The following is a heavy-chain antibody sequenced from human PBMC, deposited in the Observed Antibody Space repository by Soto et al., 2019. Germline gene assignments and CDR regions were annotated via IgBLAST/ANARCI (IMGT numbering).Heavy chain of an antibody. J-gene: IGHJ6*02. CDR2: IYSSENT. CDR1: GGSVSSSSHS. D-gene: IGHD2-21*02. CDR3: ARDLWGYCGTDCYPLDV. V-gene: IGHV4-39*07. Sequence: SETLSLTCTVSGGSVSSSSHSWGWIRQSPGKGLEWIGTIYSSENTYYNPSLMSRVTISVDTSKDEFSLKLNSVTAADTAVYYCARDLWGYCGTDCYPLDVWGQGTTVTVSS.